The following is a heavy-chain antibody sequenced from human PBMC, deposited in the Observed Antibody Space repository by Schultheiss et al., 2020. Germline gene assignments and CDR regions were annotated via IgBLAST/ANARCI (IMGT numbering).Heavy chain of an antibody. Sequence: GGSLRLSCAASGFTFNSFAMHWVRQAPGKGLEWVAIISFDGNHEYYADSVKGRFTISRDNSKSTLYLQMNSLRPEDTAIYYCARERGYGDFDYWGQGTLVTVS. CDR2: ISFDGNHE. V-gene: IGHV3-30*04. D-gene: IGHD4-17*01. CDR3: ARERGYGDFDY. J-gene: IGHJ4*02. CDR1: GFTFNSFA.